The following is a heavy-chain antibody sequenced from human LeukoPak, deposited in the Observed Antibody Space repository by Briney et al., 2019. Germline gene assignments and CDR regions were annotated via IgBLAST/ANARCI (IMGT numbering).Heavy chain of an antibody. Sequence: ASVKVSCKASGYTFTSYDTHWVRQATGQGLEWMGWMNPNSGNTGYAQKFQGRVTMTRNTSISTAYMELSRLKSEDTAVYYCARVKKDRYGMDVWGQGTTVTVSS. V-gene: IGHV1-8*01. CDR2: MNPNSGNT. J-gene: IGHJ6*02. CDR1: GYTFTSYD. CDR3: ARVKKDRYGMDV.